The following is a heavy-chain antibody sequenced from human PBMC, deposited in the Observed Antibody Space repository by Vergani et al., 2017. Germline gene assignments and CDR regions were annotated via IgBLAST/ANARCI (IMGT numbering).Heavy chain of an antibody. CDR2: IVVGSGNT. CDR1: GFTFTSSA. Sequence: QLVQSGPEVKKPGTSVKVSCKASGFTFTSSAVQWVRQARGQRLEWIGWIVVGSGNTNYAQKFQERVTITRDMSTSTAYMELSSLRSEDTAVYYCARDGSSGYPHDYWGQGTLVTVSS. J-gene: IGHJ4*02. D-gene: IGHD3-22*01. V-gene: IGHV1-58*01. CDR3: ARDGSSGYPHDY.